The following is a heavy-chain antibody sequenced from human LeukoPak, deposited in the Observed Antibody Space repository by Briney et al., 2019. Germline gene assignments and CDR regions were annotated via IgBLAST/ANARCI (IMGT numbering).Heavy chain of an antibody. J-gene: IGHJ4*02. CDR1: GFTPSTYD. Sequence: GGSLRLSCAASGFTPSTYDMNWVRQAPGKGLEWVSYISSDRNTIYYADSVKGRFTLSRDNGKNSLYLQMDSLRVEDTAIYYCVRRFDCWGQGTLVTVSS. CDR3: VRRFDC. CDR2: ISSDRNTI. V-gene: IGHV3-48*01.